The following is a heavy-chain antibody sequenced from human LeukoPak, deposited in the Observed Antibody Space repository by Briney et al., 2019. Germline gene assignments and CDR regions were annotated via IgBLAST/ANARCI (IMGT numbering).Heavy chain of an antibody. D-gene: IGHD3-22*01. CDR3: TGGSSGYPDY. Sequence: GGSLRLACTASALNFGDYAMYWVRQAPEKGLEWVGFIRSKAYGGTPEYAASVKGRFTISRDDSKTIAYLQMNSLKIDDTAVYYCTGGSSGYPDYWGQGTLVTVSS. CDR2: IRSKAYGGTP. CDR1: ALNFGDYA. V-gene: IGHV3-49*04. J-gene: IGHJ4*02.